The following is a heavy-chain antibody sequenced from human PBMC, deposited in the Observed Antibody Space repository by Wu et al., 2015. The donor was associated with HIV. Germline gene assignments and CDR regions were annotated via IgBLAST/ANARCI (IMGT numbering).Heavy chain of an antibody. CDR2: INPLFGTT. D-gene: IGHD5-12*01. CDR3: ARNTDSVATSLYSLGV. Sequence: PGASVRVSCKASDNTFTTYYIHWVRQAPGQGLEWMGGINPLFGTTKHAQKFQDRVTFTTDESKTTAYMELSSLRSEDTAVYYCARNTDSVATSLYSLGVWGQGTTVTVSS. V-gene: IGHV1-69*05. J-gene: IGHJ6*02. CDR1: DNTFTTYY.